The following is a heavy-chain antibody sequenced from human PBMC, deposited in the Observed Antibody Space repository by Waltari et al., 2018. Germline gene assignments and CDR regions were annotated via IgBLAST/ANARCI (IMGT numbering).Heavy chain of an antibody. CDR1: GGTFSSYA. CDR3: ARVYYDFWSGYPRTYYYYYMDV. D-gene: IGHD3-3*01. V-gene: IGHV1-69*04. J-gene: IGHJ6*03. CDR2: IIPILGIA. Sequence: QVQLVQSGAEVKKPGSSVKVSCKASGGTFSSYAISWVRQAPGQGLEWMGGIIPILGIANYAQKFQGRVTITADESTSTAYMELSSLRSEDTAVYYCARVYYDFWSGYPRTYYYYYMDVWGKGTTVTVSS.